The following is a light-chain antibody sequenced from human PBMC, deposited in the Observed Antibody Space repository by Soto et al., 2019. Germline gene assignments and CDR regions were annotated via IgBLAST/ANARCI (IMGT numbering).Light chain of an antibody. Sequence: DIQMTQSPSSLSASVGDRVTITCRASQTISTYLNWYQQKPGKAPKLLIYAASSLQSGVPSRFSGSGSGTDFTLTISSLQPEDFAVYYCQQYSNWPPWTFGPGTKVDIK. CDR1: QTISTY. J-gene: IGKJ1*01. CDR2: AAS. CDR3: QQYSNWPPWT. V-gene: IGKV1-39*01.